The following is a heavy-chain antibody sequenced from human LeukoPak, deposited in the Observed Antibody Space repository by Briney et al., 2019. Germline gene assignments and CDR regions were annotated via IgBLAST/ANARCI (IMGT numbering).Heavy chain of an antibody. CDR2: IETDGSAT. J-gene: IGHJ4*02. D-gene: IGHD6-25*01. CDR3: ARGGGYRLDY. V-gene: IGHV3-74*01. CDR1: GFTFNSYA. Sequence: GGSLRLSCAASGFTFNSYAMYWVRQAPGKGLEWVSAIETDGSATTYVDSVEGRFSISRDNAKNILFLQMNSLRVEDTAVYYCARGGGYRLDYWGQGTLVTVSS.